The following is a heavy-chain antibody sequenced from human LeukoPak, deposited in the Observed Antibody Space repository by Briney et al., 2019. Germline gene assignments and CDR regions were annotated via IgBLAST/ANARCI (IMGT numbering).Heavy chain of an antibody. Sequence: GGSLRLSCAASGFTFSSYGMHWVRQAPGKGLEWVAFIRYDGSNKYYADSVKGRLTISRDNSKNTLYLQMNSLRAEDTAVYYCAKGGTITYYYDSSGYLLSVWGQGTLVTVSS. CDR3: AKGGTITYYYDSSGYLLSV. CDR2: IRYDGSNK. D-gene: IGHD3-22*01. CDR1: GFTFSSYG. J-gene: IGHJ4*02. V-gene: IGHV3-30*02.